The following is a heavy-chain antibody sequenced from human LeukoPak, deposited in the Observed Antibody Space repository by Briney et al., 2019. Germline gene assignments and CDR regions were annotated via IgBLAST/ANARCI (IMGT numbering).Heavy chain of an antibody. Sequence: SETLSLTCAVYGGSFSGHYWSWIRQPPGKGLEWIGEMDHSGSTNYNPSLKSRVTISVDTSKNQFSLRLSSVTAADTAVYYCARSHSLWTSFDYWGQGTLVTVSS. CDR3: ARSHSLWTSFDY. CDR1: GGSFSGHY. D-gene: IGHD3/OR15-3a*01. V-gene: IGHV4-34*01. J-gene: IGHJ4*02. CDR2: MDHSGST.